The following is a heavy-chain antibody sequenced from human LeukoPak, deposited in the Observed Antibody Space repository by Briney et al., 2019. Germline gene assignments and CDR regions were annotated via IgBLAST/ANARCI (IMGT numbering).Heavy chain of an antibody. J-gene: IGHJ5*02. CDR1: GFTFSSYG. CDR2: IRYDGSNK. CDR3: AKGSVESFGVVIGLDH. Sequence: GGSLRLSCAASGFTFSSYGMHWVHQAPGKALEWVAFIRYDGSNKYYADSVKGRFTISRDNSKNTLYLQMNSLRAEDTAVYYCAKGSVESFGVVIGLDHWGQGTLVTVSS. V-gene: IGHV3-30*02. D-gene: IGHD3-3*01.